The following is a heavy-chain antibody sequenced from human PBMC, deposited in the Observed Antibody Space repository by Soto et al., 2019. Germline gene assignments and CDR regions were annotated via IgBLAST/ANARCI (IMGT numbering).Heavy chain of an antibody. CDR3: ARHSLGYCSGGNCFRFAP. V-gene: IGHV4-39*01. CDR1: GGSISSSSYY. Sequence: PSETLSLTCTVSGGSISSSSYYWGWIRQPPGKGLEWIGSIYYSGSTYYNPSLKSRVTISVDTSKNQFSLKLSSVTAADTAVYYCARHSLGYCSGGNCFRFAPWGQGTLVTGSS. CDR2: IYYSGST. J-gene: IGHJ5*02. D-gene: IGHD2-15*01.